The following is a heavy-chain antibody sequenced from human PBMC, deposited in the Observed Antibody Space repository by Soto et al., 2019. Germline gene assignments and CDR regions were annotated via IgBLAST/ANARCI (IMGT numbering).Heavy chain of an antibody. CDR2: IGARGSDT. CDR1: GFTFNIYT. Sequence: EVQLLESGGGLVQPGGSLRLSCAASGFTFNIYTMSWVRQAPGKGLEWVSGIGARGSDTYFPDSVKGRFTISRDNSTDMVYLQMNSLRAEGTAVYFCAKGGTYHIGDFGSRGQGTLVTVSS. V-gene: IGHV3-23*01. CDR3: AKGGTYHIGDFGS. J-gene: IGHJ4*02. D-gene: IGHD5-12*01.